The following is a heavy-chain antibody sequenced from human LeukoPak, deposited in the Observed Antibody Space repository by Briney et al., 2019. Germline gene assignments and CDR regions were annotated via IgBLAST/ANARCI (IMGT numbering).Heavy chain of an antibody. CDR2: INPSGGST. CDR1: GYTFTSYY. J-gene: IGHJ4*02. V-gene: IGHV1-46*01. Sequence: GASVKVSCKASGYTFTSYYMHWVRQAPGQGLEWMGIINPSGGSTSYAQKFKGRVTMTRDTSTSTVYMELSSLRSEDTAVYYCARAQDIVVVVAATPTAKYYFDYWGQGTLVTVSS. CDR3: ARAQDIVVVVAATPTAKYYFDY. D-gene: IGHD2-15*01.